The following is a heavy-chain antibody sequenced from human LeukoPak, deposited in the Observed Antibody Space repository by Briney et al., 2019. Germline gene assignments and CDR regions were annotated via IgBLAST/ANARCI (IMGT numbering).Heavy chain of an antibody. J-gene: IGHJ5*02. CDR1: GGPISSYY. V-gene: IGHV4-4*07. CDR3: ARNKGRYGSGRVHFDP. CDR2: IYTSGST. D-gene: IGHD3-10*01. Sequence: SETLSLTCTVSGGPISSYYWSWIRQPAGKGLEWIGRIYTSGSTNYNPSLKSRVTMSVDTSKNQFPLKLSSVTAADTAVYYCARNKGRYGSGRVHFDPWGQGTLVTVSS.